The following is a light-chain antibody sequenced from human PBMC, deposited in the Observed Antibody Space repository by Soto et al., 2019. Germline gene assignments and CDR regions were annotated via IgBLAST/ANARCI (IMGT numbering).Light chain of an antibody. CDR2: GAS. J-gene: IGKJ4*01. CDR3: PERSGRSRT. CDR1: LSLSKS. V-gene: IGKV3-11*01. Sequence: SAIVSFSARLSLSKSLVWYQQKPGQAPRLLIDGASNRATGIPAMFSGRGSGTDFALRSRNLEPDDFAVYLPPERSGRSRTSGGGTKVDIK.